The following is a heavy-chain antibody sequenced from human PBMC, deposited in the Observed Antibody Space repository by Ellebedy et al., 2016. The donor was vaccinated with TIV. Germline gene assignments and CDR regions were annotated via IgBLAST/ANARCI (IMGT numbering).Heavy chain of an antibody. Sequence: GESLKISCEASGFTFSDYDLNWNSQAPGKGLEWVSYSSNSGIFTYYADSVTGRFTVSRDNAKNSLFLQMNSLRGEDTAVYYCVRGFRPFDYWGQGTLVTVSS. CDR2: SSNSGIFT. CDR3: VRGFRPFDY. J-gene: IGHJ4*02. V-gene: IGHV3-11*05. CDR1: GFTFSDYD.